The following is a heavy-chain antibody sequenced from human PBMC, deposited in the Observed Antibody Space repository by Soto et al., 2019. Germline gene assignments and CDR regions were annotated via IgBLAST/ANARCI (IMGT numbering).Heavy chain of an antibody. CDR2: ISGDGADT. J-gene: IGHJ6*02. V-gene: IGHV3-23*01. CDR1: GFTFSSYA. Sequence: HPGGSLRLSCAASGFTFSSYAMTWVRQAPGKGLEWVSAISGDGADTYYIDSVKGRFTISRDNSKYTLFLQLNSLRAEDTAVYYCARGKTNSGSGWAYYGMDVWGQGTTVTVSS. D-gene: IGHD6-19*01. CDR3: ARGKTNSGSGWAYYGMDV.